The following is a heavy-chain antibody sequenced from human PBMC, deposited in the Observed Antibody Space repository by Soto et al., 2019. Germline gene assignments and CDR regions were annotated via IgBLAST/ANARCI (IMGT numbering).Heavy chain of an antibody. Sequence: LRLSCAASGFAFTNYGIHWVRQAPGKGLEWVAHISNDGSKKFYGDSVKGRFTISRDNSENTVYLQMTSLRPDDTAVFYCARDVAMPTGLGLGYWGQGTLVTAPQ. V-gene: IGHV3-30*03. CDR2: ISNDGSKK. J-gene: IGHJ4*02. D-gene: IGHD6-19*01. CDR3: ARDVAMPTGLGLGY. CDR1: GFAFTNYG.